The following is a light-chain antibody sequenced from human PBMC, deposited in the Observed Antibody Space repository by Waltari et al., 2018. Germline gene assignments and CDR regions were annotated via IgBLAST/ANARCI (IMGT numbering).Light chain of an antibody. CDR1: HSLFKTFNNNNY. CDR3: QQSYSPPYT. V-gene: IGKV4-1*01. J-gene: IGKJ2*01. CDR2: WAS. Sequence: DIVMTQSPDSLAVSLGERATINCESSHSLFKTFNNNNYLAWYQQKPGQPPRLLIYWASTRESGVPDRFTGSGSGTDFTLTSSNLQAEDVAVYYCQQSYSPPYTFGQGTKLEMK.